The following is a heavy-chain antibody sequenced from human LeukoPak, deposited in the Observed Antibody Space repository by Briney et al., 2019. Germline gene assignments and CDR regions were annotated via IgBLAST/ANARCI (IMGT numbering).Heavy chain of an antibody. CDR1: GYTFTSYD. CDR3: ARGGTYYDFWSGYYPLDY. D-gene: IGHD3-3*01. V-gene: IGHV1-8*03. J-gene: IGHJ4*02. Sequence: ASVKVSCKASGYTFTSYDINWVRQATGQGLEWMGWMNPNSGNTGYAQKFQGRVTITRNTSISTAYMELSSLRSEDTAVYYCARGGTYYDFWSGYYPLDYWGQGTLVTVSS. CDR2: MNPNSGNT.